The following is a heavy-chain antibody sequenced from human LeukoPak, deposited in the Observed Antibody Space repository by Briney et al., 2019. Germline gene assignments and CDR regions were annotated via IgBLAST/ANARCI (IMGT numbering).Heavy chain of an antibody. CDR1: GGSVSRGGYY. CDR2: TSYSEGT. J-gene: IGHJ4*02. Sequence: SETLSLTCTVSGGSVSRGGYYWNWIRQHPGKGLEWIGFTSYSEGTYYNPSLMSRITISVDRSQNQFSLKMRDVTAADTAVYFCATADWESFYFDSWGQGALVAVSA. D-gene: IGHD1-26*01. CDR3: ATADWESFYFDS. V-gene: IGHV4-31*03.